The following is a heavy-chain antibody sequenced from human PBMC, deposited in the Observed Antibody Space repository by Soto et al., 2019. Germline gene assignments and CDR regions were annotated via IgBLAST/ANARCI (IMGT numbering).Heavy chain of an antibody. CDR3: ARWNIVVVPAANWFDP. CDR1: GGSISSGGYY. Sequence: TLSLTCTVSGGSISSGGYYWSWIRQHPGKGLEWIGYIYYSGSTYYNPSLKSRVTISVDTSKNQFSLKLSSVTAADTAVYYCARWNIVVVPAANWFDPWGQGTLVTVSS. V-gene: IGHV4-31*03. J-gene: IGHJ5*02. D-gene: IGHD2-2*01. CDR2: IYYSGST.